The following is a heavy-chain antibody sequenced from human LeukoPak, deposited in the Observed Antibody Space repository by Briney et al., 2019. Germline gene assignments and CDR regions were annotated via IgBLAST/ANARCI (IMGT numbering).Heavy chain of an antibody. V-gene: IGHV1-2*02. Sequence: ASVKVSCKASGYTFTGHYMHWVRQAPGQGLEWMGWINSDSGGTRYAQKFQGSVIMTRVTSISTAYMELSRLKSDDTAVYYCARGRVHSWSDAFDIWGQGTTVTVSS. D-gene: IGHD1-1*01. CDR2: INSDSGGT. J-gene: IGHJ3*02. CDR1: GYTFTGHY. CDR3: ARGRVHSWSDAFDI.